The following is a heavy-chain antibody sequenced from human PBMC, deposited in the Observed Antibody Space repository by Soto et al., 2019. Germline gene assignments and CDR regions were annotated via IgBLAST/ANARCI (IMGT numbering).Heavy chain of an antibody. CDR3: AREGGVN. D-gene: IGHD3-16*01. Sequence: PSDTLSLTCTLSALSLSRYYWSWLRQPPGKGLEWIGYIYYSGTTNYSPSLKNRVTISVDTSKKQFSLELSSVTAADTDAYYCAREGGVNWGQGTLVTVSS. CDR1: ALSLSRYY. J-gene: IGHJ4*02. V-gene: IGHV4-59*01. CDR2: IYYSGTT.